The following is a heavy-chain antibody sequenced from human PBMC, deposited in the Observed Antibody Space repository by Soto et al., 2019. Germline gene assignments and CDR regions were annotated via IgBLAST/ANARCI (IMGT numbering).Heavy chain of an antibody. Sequence: PSETLSLTCIVSGGSISNYYWSWTRQPPGKGLEWIGYIYYSGSTNYNPSLQSRVTISVDTSKNQFSLKLSSVTAADTAVYYCARAVLPATAPFDYWGQGTLVTVSS. V-gene: IGHV4-59*01. CDR2: IYYSGST. CDR3: ARAVLPATAPFDY. D-gene: IGHD2-2*01. CDR1: GGSISNYY. J-gene: IGHJ4*02.